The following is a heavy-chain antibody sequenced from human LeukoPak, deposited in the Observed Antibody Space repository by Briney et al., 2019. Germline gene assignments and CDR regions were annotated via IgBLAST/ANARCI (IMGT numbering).Heavy chain of an antibody. CDR2: ISAYNGNT. Sequence: GASVKVSCKASGYTFTSYGISWVRQAPGQGLVWMGWISAYNGNTYYAPNLQGRVTMTTDTSTSTAYMELRSLRSDDMAVYYCARDNLAAIAGWGLDYWGQGTLVTVSS. V-gene: IGHV1-18*03. J-gene: IGHJ4*02. D-gene: IGHD2-15*01. CDR3: ARDNLAAIAGWGLDY. CDR1: GYTFTSYG.